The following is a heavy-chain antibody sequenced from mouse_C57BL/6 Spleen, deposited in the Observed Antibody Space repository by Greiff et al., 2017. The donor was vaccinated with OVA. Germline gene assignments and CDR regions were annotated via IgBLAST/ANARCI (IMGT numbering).Heavy chain of an antibody. Sequence: QVQLKQPGAELVKPGASVKMSCKASGYTFTSYWITWVKQRPGHGLEWIGDIYPGSGSTNYNEKFKSKATLTVDTSSSTAYMQLSSLTSEDSAVYYCARSYGSSWYFDVWGTGTTVTVSS. CDR3: ARSYGSSWYFDV. J-gene: IGHJ1*03. CDR2: IYPGSGST. CDR1: GYTFTSYW. V-gene: IGHV1-55*01. D-gene: IGHD1-1*01.